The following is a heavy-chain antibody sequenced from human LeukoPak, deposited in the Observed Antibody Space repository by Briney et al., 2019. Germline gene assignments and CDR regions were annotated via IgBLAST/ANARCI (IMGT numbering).Heavy chain of an antibody. V-gene: IGHV1-46*01. J-gene: IGHJ3*02. CDR1: GYTFTSYY. CDR2: INPSGGST. Sequence: ASVKVSCKASGYTFTSYYMHWVRQAPGQGLEWMGIINPSGGSTSYAQKFQGRVTMTRDMSTSTVYMELSSLRSEDTAVYYCARPRGVTMIVVTGAFDIWGQGTMVTVSS. D-gene: IGHD3-22*01. CDR3: ARPRGVTMIVVTGAFDI.